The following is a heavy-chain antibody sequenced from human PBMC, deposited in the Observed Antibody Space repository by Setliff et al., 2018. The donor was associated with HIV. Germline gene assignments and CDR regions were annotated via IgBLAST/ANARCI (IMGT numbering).Heavy chain of an antibody. CDR2: IYTSGST. Sequence: PSETLSLTCTVSGGSISSGSYYWSWIRQPAGKGLEWIGRIYTSGSTNYNPSLKSRGTISVDTSKNQFSLKLSSVIAADTAVYYCARIFGDQGYYYGMDVWGQGTTVTVSS. CDR1: GGSISSGSYY. D-gene: IGHD3-3*01. J-gene: IGHJ6*02. V-gene: IGHV4-61*02. CDR3: ARIFGDQGYYYGMDV.